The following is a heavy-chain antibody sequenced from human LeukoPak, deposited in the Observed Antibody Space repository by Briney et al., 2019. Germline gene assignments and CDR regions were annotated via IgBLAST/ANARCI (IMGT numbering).Heavy chain of an antibody. J-gene: IGHJ3*02. CDR3: AKGHRRSITMIVVQDDAFDI. Sequence: GRSLRLSCAASGFTFDDYAMHWVRQAPGKGLEWVSGISWNSGSIGYADSVKGRFTISRDNAKNSLYLQMNSLRAEDTALYYCAKGHRRSITMIVVQDDAFDIWGQGTMVTVSS. CDR2: ISWNSGSI. D-gene: IGHD3-22*01. V-gene: IGHV3-9*01. CDR1: GFTFDDYA.